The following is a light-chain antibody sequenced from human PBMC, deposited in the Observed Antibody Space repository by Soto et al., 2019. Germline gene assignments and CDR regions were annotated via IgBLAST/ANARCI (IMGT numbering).Light chain of an antibody. CDR2: GAS. Sequence: EIVMTQSPATLSVSPGERATLSCRASQSVSTNLAWYQQRPGQAPRLLIFGASTRATGIPARFSGSGSGTEFTLTISSLQSEDFAVYFCQQYNIWPPMTFGQGTKVDIK. J-gene: IGKJ1*01. CDR1: QSVSTN. V-gene: IGKV3-15*01. CDR3: QQYNIWPPMT.